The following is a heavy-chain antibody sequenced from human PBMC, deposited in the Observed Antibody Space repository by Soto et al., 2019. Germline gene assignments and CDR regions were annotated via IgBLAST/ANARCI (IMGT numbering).Heavy chain of an antibody. CDR2: LSSSGRS. V-gene: IGHV4-31*03. J-gene: IGHJ4*02. Sequence: SETLSLTCTFSVCTVNNNAFDWTWMPPYPGKGQECTAHLSSSGRSSYGPSLKRRVAISRYASKNHFSLHLTSVTAADTAVYYCARAISAHIAVAGLGYFDSWGPGTLVTVSS. CDR1: VCTVNNNAFD. D-gene: IGHD6-19*01. CDR3: ARAISAHIAVAGLGYFDS.